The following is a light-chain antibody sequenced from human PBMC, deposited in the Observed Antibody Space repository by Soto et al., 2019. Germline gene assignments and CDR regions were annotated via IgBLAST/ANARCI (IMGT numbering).Light chain of an antibody. V-gene: IGKV3-20*01. CDR1: QSVSGK. Sequence: EIVMTQSPDTLSLSPGERATLSCRASQSVSGKLAWYQHRPGQAPRLLIYGDFTRATGIPDRFSGSGSGTDFTLTISSLEPEDYGVYHCQQYGNSPITFGQGTRLEIK. CDR3: QQYGNSPIT. CDR2: GDF. J-gene: IGKJ5*01.